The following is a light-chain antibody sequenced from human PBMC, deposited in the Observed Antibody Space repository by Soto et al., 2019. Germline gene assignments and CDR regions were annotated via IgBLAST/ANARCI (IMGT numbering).Light chain of an antibody. CDR3: QQYDNWPPYT. J-gene: IGKJ2*01. CDR1: QSVSSN. V-gene: IGKV3D-15*01. CDR2: GAS. Sequence: EVVMTQSPATLSVSPGESATLSCRAGQSVSSNLAWYQQKPGQAPRLLISGASTRATGIPARFSGSGSGTEFTLTISSLQSEDFAVYYCQQYDNWPPYTFGQGTKLEI.